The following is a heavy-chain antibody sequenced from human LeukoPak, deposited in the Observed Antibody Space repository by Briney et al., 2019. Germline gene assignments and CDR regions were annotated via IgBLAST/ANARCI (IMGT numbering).Heavy chain of an antibody. CDR3: GRAAAGTLDY. CDR1: GYTFSSYD. V-gene: IGHV1-8*01. D-gene: IGHD6-13*01. J-gene: IGHJ4*02. Sequence: ASVKVSCKTSGYTFSSYDINWVRQATGQGLEWMGWMNPNSGNTGYAQKVQGRVTMTRNTSISTAYMELSSLRSEDTAVYYCGRAAAGTLDYWAREPWSPSPQ. CDR2: MNPNSGNT.